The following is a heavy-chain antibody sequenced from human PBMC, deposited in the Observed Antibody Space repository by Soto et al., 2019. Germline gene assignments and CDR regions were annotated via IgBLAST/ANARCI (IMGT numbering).Heavy chain of an antibody. Sequence: QLQLQESGSGLVKPSHTLSLTCTVSGGSISNAAYSWSWIRQPPGKGLEWIGYIYPSGMPFYNPSLRSRVTISIDRSNDQFSLNLKSVTAADTAVYYCARERGGYSLFDSWGQGTLVTVSS. CDR3: ARERGGYSLFDS. D-gene: IGHD6-25*01. J-gene: IGHJ4*02. CDR2: IYPSGMP. CDR1: GGSISNAAYS. V-gene: IGHV4-30-2*01.